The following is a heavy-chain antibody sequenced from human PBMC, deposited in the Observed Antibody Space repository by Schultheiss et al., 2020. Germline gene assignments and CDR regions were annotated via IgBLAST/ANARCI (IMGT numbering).Heavy chain of an antibody. CDR2: ISYDGSNK. Sequence: GGSLRLSCAASGFTFSSYGMHWVRQAPGKGLEWVAVISYDGSNKYYADSVKGRFTISRDNSKNTLYLQMNSLRAEDMAVYYCARIDYYDSSRLNDAFDIWGQGTMVTVSS. V-gene: IGHV3-30*03. D-gene: IGHD3-22*01. CDR1: GFTFSSYG. J-gene: IGHJ3*02. CDR3: ARIDYYDSSRLNDAFDI.